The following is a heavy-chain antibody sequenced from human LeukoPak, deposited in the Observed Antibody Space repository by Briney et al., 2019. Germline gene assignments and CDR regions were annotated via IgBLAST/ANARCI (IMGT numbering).Heavy chain of an antibody. CDR2: LTDSGDAT. D-gene: IGHD5-12*01. CDR1: GFTFSHYA. V-gene: IGHV3-23*01. Sequence: PGGSLRLSCAVSGFTFSHYAMSWVRQAPGTGLEWVGSLTDSGDATYYADSVKGRLTISRDNSNSTLYLHISGLRDENTAVYYGARGYINTSGGWLDPWGQGTLVTVSS. CDR3: ARGYINTSGGWLDP. J-gene: IGHJ5*02.